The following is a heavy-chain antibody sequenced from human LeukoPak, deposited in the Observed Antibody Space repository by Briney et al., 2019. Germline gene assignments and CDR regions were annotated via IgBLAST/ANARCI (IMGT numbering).Heavy chain of an antibody. CDR3: ARDRYSGYGPGRSIFDY. CDR1: GGTFSSYA. Sequence: SSVKVSCKASGGTFSSYAISWVRQAPGQGLEWMGVIIPIFGTANYAQKFQGRVTITADESTSTAYMELSSLRSEDTAVYYCARDRYSGYGPGRSIFDYWGQGTLVTVSS. CDR2: IIPIFGTA. V-gene: IGHV1-69*13. D-gene: IGHD5-12*01. J-gene: IGHJ4*02.